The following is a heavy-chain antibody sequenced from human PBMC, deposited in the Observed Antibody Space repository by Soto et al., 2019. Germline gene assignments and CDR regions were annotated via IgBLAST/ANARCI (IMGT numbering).Heavy chain of an antibody. D-gene: IGHD1-1*01. CDR1: GYAFTTYG. V-gene: IGHV1-18*01. CDR2: ISAHNGNT. Sequence: QVHLVQSGAEVKKPGASVKVSCQGSGYAFTTYGITWVRQAPGQGLEWMGWISAHNGNTNYAQKLQGRVTVTRDTSTSTAYMELRSRIYDDTAVYYCERGRYGDYWGQGALVTVSS. CDR3: ERGRYGDY. J-gene: IGHJ4*02.